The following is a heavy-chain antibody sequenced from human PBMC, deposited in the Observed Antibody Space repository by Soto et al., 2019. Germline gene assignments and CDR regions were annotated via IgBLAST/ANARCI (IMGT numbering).Heavy chain of an antibody. V-gene: IGHV4-34*01. CDR1: GGSFSGYY. J-gene: IGHJ4*02. D-gene: IGHD3-9*01. CDR2: INHSGST. CDR3: ARYFDWLFPRRYYFDY. Sequence: SETLSLTCAVYGGSFSGYYWSWIRQPPGKGLEWIGEINHSGSTNYNPSLKSRVTISVDTSKNQFSLKLSSVTAADTAVYYCARYFDWLFPRRYYFDYWGQGTLVTVSS.